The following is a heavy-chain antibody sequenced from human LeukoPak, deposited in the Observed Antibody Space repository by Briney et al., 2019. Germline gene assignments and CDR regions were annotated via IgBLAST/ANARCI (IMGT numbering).Heavy chain of an antibody. J-gene: IGHJ4*02. V-gene: IGHV1-69*13. CDR1: GGTFSSYA. CDR3: ARDKAPANSYGYVRDFDY. D-gene: IGHD5-18*01. CDR2: IILIFGTA. Sequence: SVKVSCKAPGGTFSSYAISWVRQAPGQGLEWMGGIILIFGTANYAQKFQGRVTIAADESTSTAYMELSSLRSEDTAVYYCARDKAPANSYGYVRDFDYWGQGTLVTVSS.